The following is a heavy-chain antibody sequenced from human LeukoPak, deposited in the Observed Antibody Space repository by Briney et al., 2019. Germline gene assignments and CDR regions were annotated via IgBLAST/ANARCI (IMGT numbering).Heavy chain of an antibody. CDR3: ARGHCSSTSCYDV. CDR2: IYSGGST. CDR1: GFTVSSNY. D-gene: IGHD2-2*01. J-gene: IGHJ6*02. Sequence: GGSLGLSCAASGFTVSSNYMSWVRQAPGKGLEWVSVIYSGGSTYYADSVKGRFTISRDNSKNTLYLQMNSLRAEDTAVYYCARGHCSSTSCYDVWGQGTTVTVSS. V-gene: IGHV3-53*01.